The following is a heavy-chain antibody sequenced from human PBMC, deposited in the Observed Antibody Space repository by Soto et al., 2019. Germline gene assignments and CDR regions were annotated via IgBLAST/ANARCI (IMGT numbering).Heavy chain of an antibody. Sequence: PGGSLRLSCAASGFNIDDYGMHLVRQAPGKGLECVSGISWDSATIGYADSVKGRFTISRDNAKNSLYLQMNSLRPEDTTFYYCAKASYCRDTTTCSTFWFVPWPQGTLVTVSS. CDR1: GFNIDDYG. CDR3: AKASYCRDTTTCSTFWFVP. D-gene: IGHD2-2*02. CDR2: ISWDSATI. V-gene: IGHV3-9*01. J-gene: IGHJ5*02.